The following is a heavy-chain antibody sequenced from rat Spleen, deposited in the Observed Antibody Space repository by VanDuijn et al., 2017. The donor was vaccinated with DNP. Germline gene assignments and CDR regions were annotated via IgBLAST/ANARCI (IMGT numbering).Heavy chain of an antibody. J-gene: IGHJ3*01. CDR3: ATGGTVYYSFAY. CDR2: IIYDGRST. CDR1: GFTFSDYN. D-gene: IGHD1-6*01. Sequence: EVQLVESGGGLVQPGRSLKLSCAASGFTFSDYNLAWVRQAPKKGLEWVATIIYDGRSTYYGDSVKGRFTISRENAKSTLYLQMDGLRSEDKATYYCATGGTVYYSFAYWGQGTLVTVSS. V-gene: IGHV5S10*01.